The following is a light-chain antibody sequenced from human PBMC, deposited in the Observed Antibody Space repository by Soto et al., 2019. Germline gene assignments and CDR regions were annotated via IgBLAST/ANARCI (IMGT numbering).Light chain of an antibody. CDR2: GAS. V-gene: IGKV1-5*01. Sequence: DIQMTQSPSTLSASVGDRVTITCRASHRISTWLAWYQQKPGKAPRLLISGASILESGVPSRFSGSRSGTEFTLTISSLQPDDFATYYCQQYNNYSWSFGQGTKVEIK. CDR3: QQYNNYSWS. J-gene: IGKJ1*01. CDR1: HRISTW.